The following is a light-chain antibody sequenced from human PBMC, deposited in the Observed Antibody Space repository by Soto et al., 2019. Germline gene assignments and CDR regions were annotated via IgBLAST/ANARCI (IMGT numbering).Light chain of an antibody. J-gene: IGLJ1*01. CDR2: EVT. CDR1: STDVGGYNY. Sequence: QSALTQPASVSGSPGQSITISCTGTSTDVGGYNYVSWYQQHPGKAPKLIIYEVTKRPSGVSDRFSGSKSGNTASLTISGLQAEDEADYYCISYTTSSTRVFGTGTKVPVL. V-gene: IGLV2-14*01. CDR3: ISYTTSSTRV.